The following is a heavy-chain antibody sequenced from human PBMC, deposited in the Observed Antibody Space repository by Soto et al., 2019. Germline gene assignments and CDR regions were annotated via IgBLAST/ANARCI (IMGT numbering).Heavy chain of an antibody. J-gene: IGHJ4*02. Sequence: HPGGSLRLSCSASGFTFSSYAMYWVRQAPGKGLEYVSAINSNGGVTYYADSVKGRFTISRDNSKNTLYLQMSSLRAEDTAVYYCVKDQGGYSGYVFGYWGQGTLVTVSS. V-gene: IGHV3-64D*06. CDR2: INSNGGVT. CDR1: GFTFSSYA. D-gene: IGHD5-12*01. CDR3: VKDQGGYSGYVFGY.